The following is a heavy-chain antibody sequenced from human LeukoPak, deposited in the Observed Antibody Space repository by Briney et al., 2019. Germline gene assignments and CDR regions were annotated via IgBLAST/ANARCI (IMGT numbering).Heavy chain of an antibody. CDR3: ARGHSGSYYWFDP. CDR1: GGSMTNYY. J-gene: IGHJ5*02. D-gene: IGHD1-26*01. Sequence: SETLSLTCSVSGGSMTNYYWSWIRQPPGKGLEWIGYIYYSGSTNYNPSLKSRVTISVDTSKNQFSLKLSSVTAADTAVYYCARGHSGSYYWFDPWGQGTLVTVSS. CDR2: IYYSGST. V-gene: IGHV4-59*01.